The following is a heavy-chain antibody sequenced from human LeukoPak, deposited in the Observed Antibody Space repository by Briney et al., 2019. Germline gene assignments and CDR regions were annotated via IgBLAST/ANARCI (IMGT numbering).Heavy chain of an antibody. Sequence: SVKVSCKASGGTFSSYAISWVRQAPGQGLEWMGRIIPIFGTANYAQKFQGRVTITTDESTSTAYMELSSLRSEDTAVYYCARDLLGLGLAAAGTENWFDPWGRGTLVTVSS. CDR1: GGTFSSYA. CDR3: ARDLLGLGLAAAGTENWFDP. CDR2: IIPIFGTA. D-gene: IGHD6-13*01. J-gene: IGHJ5*02. V-gene: IGHV1-69*05.